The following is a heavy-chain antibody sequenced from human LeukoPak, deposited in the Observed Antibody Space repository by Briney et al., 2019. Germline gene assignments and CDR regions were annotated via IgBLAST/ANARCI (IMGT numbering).Heavy chain of an antibody. CDR1: GGTFSSYA. V-gene: IGHV1-2*04. CDR3: ARAQQQQGGGYYYGMDV. J-gene: IGHJ6*02. Sequence: ASVKVSCKASGGTFSSYAISWVRQAPGQGLEWMGWINPKSGGTNYAQKFQGWVTMTRDTSISTAYMELSRLRSDDTAVYYCARAQQQQGGGYYYGMDVWGQGTTVTVSS. D-gene: IGHD6-13*01. CDR2: INPKSGGT.